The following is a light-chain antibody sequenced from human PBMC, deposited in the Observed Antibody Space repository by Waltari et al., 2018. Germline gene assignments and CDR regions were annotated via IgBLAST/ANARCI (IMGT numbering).Light chain of an antibody. CDR1: SSDVGSYNL. CDR3: CSYAGSSTSPYV. J-gene: IGLJ1*01. CDR2: EGS. Sequence: QSALTQPAPVSGSPGQSITISCTGTSSDVGSYNLVSWYQHHPGKAPKLVIYEGSQRPSGVSNRFSGSKSGNTASLTISGLQAEDEADYYCCSYAGSSTSPYVFGTGTKVTVL. V-gene: IGLV2-23*01.